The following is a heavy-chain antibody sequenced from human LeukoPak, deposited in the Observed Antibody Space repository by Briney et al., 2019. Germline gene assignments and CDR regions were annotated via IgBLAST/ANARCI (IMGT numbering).Heavy chain of an antibody. CDR3: ARADYDYVWGSYRQYYFDY. D-gene: IGHD3-16*02. J-gene: IGHJ4*02. CDR2: ISSSSSYI. Sequence: GGSLRLSCAASGFTFSSYSMNWVRQAPGKGLEWVSSISSSSSYIYYADSVKGRFTISRDNAKNSLYLQMNSLRAEDTAVYYCARADYDYVWGSYRQYYFDYWGQGTLVTVSS. CDR1: GFTFSSYS. V-gene: IGHV3-21*01.